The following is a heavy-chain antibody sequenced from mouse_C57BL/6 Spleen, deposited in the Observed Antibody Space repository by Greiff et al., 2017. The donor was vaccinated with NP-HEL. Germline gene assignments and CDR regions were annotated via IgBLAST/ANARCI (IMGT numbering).Heavy chain of an antibody. Sequence: QVQLKESGAELVRPGTSVKVSCKASGYAFTNYLIEWVKQRPGQGLEWIGVINPGSGGTNYNEKFKGKATLTADKSSSTAYMQLSSLTSEDSAVYFCARSAQATLAYWGQGTLVTVSA. D-gene: IGHD3-2*02. CDR3: ARSAQATLAY. CDR2: INPGSGGT. V-gene: IGHV1-54*01. CDR1: GYAFTNYL. J-gene: IGHJ3*01.